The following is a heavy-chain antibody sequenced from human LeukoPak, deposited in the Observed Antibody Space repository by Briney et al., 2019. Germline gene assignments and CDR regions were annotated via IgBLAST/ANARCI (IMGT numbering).Heavy chain of an antibody. V-gene: IGHV4-59*01. D-gene: IGHD1-1*01. CDR3: ARDRGNWNDADYFDF. CDR2: IYYSGIT. CDR1: GDSISRFY. J-gene: IGHJ4*02. Sequence: SETLSLTCTVSGDSISRFYWSWIRQPPGKGLEWIGYIYYSGITKYNPSLKSRVTISLDTSKYQFSLKLSSVTAADTAVYYCARDRGNWNDADYFDFWGQGTLVTVSS.